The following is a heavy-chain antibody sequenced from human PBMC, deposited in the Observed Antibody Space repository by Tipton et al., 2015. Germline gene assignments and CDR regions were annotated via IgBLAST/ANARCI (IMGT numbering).Heavy chain of an antibody. CDR1: GGSISSGDYY. CDR3: ARDREDGYNYFGY. Sequence: LRLSCTVSGGSISSGDYYWSWIRQPPGKGLEWIGYIYYSGGTYYNPSLKSRVTISIDTSKNQFSLKLSSVTAADTAVYYCARDREDGYNYFGYWGQGTLVTVSS. J-gene: IGHJ4*02. CDR2: IYYSGGT. D-gene: IGHD5-24*01. V-gene: IGHV4-30-4*01.